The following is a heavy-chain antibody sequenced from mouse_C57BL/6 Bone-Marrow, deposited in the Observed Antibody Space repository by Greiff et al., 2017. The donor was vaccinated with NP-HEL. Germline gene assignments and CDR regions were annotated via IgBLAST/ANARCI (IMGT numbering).Heavy chain of an antibody. D-gene: IGHD2-4*01. V-gene: IGHV1-50*01. Sequence: QVQLQQPGAELVKPGASVKLSCKASGYTFTSYWMPWVKQRPGQGLEWIGEIDPSDSYTNYNQKFKGKATLTVDTSSSTAYMQLSILTSEDSAVYYCARYDYDGYAMDYWGQGTSVTVSS. J-gene: IGHJ4*01. CDR3: ARYDYDGYAMDY. CDR1: GYTFTSYW. CDR2: IDPSDSYT.